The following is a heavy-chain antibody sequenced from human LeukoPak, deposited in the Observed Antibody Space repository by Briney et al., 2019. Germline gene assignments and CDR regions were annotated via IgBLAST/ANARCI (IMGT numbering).Heavy chain of an antibody. CDR3: ARLVVVPAAIYYYYMDV. V-gene: IGHV4-61*02. CDR2: IYTSGST. D-gene: IGHD2-2*01. Sequence: SETLSLTCTVSGGSISSGSYYWSWIRQPAGKGLEWIGRIYTSGSTNYNPSLKSRVTISVDTSKNQFSLKLSSVTAADTAVYYCARLVVVPAAIYYYYMDVWGQGTMVTVS. J-gene: IGHJ6*03. CDR1: GGSISSGSYY.